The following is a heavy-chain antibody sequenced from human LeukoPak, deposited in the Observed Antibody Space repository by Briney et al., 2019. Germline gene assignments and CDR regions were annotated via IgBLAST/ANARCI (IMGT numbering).Heavy chain of an antibody. J-gene: IGHJ4*02. Sequence: GGSLRLSCAASGFTFSSYSMNWVRQAPGKGLEWVSSISSNSSYIYYADSVKGRFTISRDNAKNSLYLQMNSLRAEDTAVYYCARGPGSYYLLDYWGQGTLVTVSS. CDR2: ISSNSSYI. V-gene: IGHV3-21*01. CDR3: ARGPGSYYLLDY. D-gene: IGHD1-26*01. CDR1: GFTFSSYS.